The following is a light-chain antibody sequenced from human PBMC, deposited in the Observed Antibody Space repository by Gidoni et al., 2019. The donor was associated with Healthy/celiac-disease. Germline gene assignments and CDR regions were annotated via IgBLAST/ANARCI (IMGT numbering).Light chain of an antibody. CDR1: QSLLHSNGYNY. V-gene: IGKV2-28*01. CDR3: MQALQTPR. J-gene: IGKJ1*01. Sequence: DMVMTQSPLSLPVTPGEPASISCRSSQSLLHSNGYNYLDWYLQKPGQSPQLLIYLGSNRASGVPARFSGSGSGTDFTLKISRVEAEDVGVYFCMQALQTPRFGQGTKVEIK. CDR2: LGS.